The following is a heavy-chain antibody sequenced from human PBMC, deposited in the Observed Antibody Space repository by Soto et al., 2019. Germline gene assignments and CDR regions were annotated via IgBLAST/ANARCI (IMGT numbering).Heavy chain of an antibody. CDR2: MLYSGLT. V-gene: IGHV4-39*01. CDR3: APLSVSLSGPYGVHV. D-gene: IGHD2-15*01. Sequence: SETLSLTCSVSGYSVSSSDYYWAWIRQPPGKGLEWIGSMLYSGLTYYNPSLKSRVTLSVDTSKNQFSVRLNSVTASDTAVYYCAPLSVSLSGPYGVHVWGQGTTVTVSS. CDR1: GYSVSSSDYY. J-gene: IGHJ6*02.